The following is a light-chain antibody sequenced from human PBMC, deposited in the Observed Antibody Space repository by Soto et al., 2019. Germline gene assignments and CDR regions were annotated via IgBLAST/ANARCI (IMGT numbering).Light chain of an antibody. J-gene: IGKJ1*01. CDR1: QSVSTNY. V-gene: IGKV3-20*01. CDR3: QHYGSSPPTWT. CDR2: GAS. Sequence: EIALTQSPGALSLSPGERATLSCRTSQSVSTNYLAWYQEKPGQAPRLLIYGASSRATGIPDRFSGSGSGTDFTLTISRLEPEDFAVYYCQHYGSSPPTWTFGQGTKVEIK.